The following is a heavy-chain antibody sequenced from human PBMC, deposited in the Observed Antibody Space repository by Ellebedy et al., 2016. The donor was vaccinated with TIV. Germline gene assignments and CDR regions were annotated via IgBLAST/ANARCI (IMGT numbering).Heavy chain of an antibody. CDR1: GYTFTSYS. J-gene: IGHJ4*02. CDR2: ISAYNGNT. CDR3: AREATGYSSGKDY. D-gene: IGHD6-19*01. V-gene: IGHV1-18*04. Sequence: AASVKVSCKASGYTFTSYSISWVRQAPGQGLEWVGWISAYNGNTNYAQKIQGSVTMTTDTSTSTTYIELRSLRSDDSAVYYCAREATGYSSGKDYWGQGTLVTVSS.